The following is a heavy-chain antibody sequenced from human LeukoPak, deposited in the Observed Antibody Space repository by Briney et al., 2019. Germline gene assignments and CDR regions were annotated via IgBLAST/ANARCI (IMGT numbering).Heavy chain of an antibody. CDR3: ATITFGDAFDI. J-gene: IGHJ3*02. CDR2: MYHSGNT. Sequence: PSETLSLTCAVSGGSMSSGVNSWSWIRQPPGKGLEWIGYMYHSGNTYYHPSFKSRVTISVDKSKNQFSLNLSSVTAADTAVYYCATITFGDAFDIWGQGTMVTVSS. CDR1: GGSMSSGVNS. D-gene: IGHD3-16*01. V-gene: IGHV4-30-2*01.